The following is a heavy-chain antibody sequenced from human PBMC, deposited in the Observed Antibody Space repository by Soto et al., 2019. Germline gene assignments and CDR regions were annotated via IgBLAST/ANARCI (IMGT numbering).Heavy chain of an antibody. D-gene: IGHD2-15*01. CDR2: IYTSGST. J-gene: IGHJ6*02. Sequence: PSETLSLTCTVSGGSISSYYWSWIRQPAGKGLEWIGRIYTSGSTNYNPSLKSRVTMSVDTSKNQFSLKLSSVTAADTAVYYCARAGGSGRWRGYYYYGMDAWGQGTKVTVSS. CDR1: GGSISSYY. V-gene: IGHV4-4*07. CDR3: ARAGGSGRWRGYYYYGMDA.